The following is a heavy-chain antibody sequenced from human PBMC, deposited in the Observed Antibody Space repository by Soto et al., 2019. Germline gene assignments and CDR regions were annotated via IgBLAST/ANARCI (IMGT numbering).Heavy chain of an antibody. Sequence: PSETLSLTCTVSGGSISSYYWSWIRQPPGKGLEWIGSIYHSGSTYYNPSLKSRVTISVDTSKNQFSLKLSSVTAADTAVYCCARDQLTTAEVGVQWDHHRYYYYGMDVWGQGTTVTVSS. D-gene: IGHD4-17*01. CDR1: GGSISSYY. CDR2: IYHSGST. V-gene: IGHV4-59*12. CDR3: ARDQLTTAEVGVQWDHHRYYYYGMDV. J-gene: IGHJ6*02.